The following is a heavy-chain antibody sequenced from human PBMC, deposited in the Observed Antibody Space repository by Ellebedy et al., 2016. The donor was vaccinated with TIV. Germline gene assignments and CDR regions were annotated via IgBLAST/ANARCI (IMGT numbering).Heavy chain of an antibody. CDR2: INQDGSEK. CDR3: ARLGLVRGGPNWFDP. V-gene: IGHV3-7*03. D-gene: IGHD1-26*01. CDR1: GFSFTKSW. Sequence: GESLKISCVASASGFSFTKSWMSWVRQVPGKGLEWVVNINQDGSEKYYLDSVEGRFAVSRDNAKNSLYLEMNSLGVEDAAVYFCARLGLVRGGPNWFDPWGQGTLVTVSS. J-gene: IGHJ5*02.